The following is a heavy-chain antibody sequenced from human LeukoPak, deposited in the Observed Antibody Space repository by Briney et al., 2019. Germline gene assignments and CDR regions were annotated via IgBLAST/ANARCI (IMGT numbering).Heavy chain of an antibody. J-gene: IGHJ4*02. CDR3: AKLLLETGGIGEEFDY. V-gene: IGHV3-30*02. Sequence: GGSLRLSCAASGFTFSSYAMYWVRQAPGKGLEWVAFIRYDGNKEYYADSVKGRFTISRDNSRNTVYLQMNSLTSEDTAVYYCAKLLLETGGIGEEFDYWGQGTLVTVSS. D-gene: IGHD1-26*01. CDR1: GFTFSSYA. CDR2: IRYDGNKE.